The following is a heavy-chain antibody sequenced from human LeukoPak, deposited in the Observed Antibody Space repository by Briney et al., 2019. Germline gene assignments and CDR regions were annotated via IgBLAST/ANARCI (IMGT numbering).Heavy chain of an antibody. V-gene: IGHV1-18*01. J-gene: IGHJ3*02. Sequence: ASVKVSCKASGYTFTSYGISWVRQAPGQGLEWMGWISAYNGNTNYAQELQGRVTMTTDTSTSTAYMELRSLRSDDTAVYYCARDPRTMARALDAFDIWGQGTMVTVSS. CDR2: ISAYNGNT. CDR3: ARDPRTMARALDAFDI. D-gene: IGHD4/OR15-4a*01. CDR1: GYTFTSYG.